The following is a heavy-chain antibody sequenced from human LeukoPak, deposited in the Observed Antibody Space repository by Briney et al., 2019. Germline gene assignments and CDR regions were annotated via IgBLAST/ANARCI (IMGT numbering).Heavy chain of an antibody. V-gene: IGHV3-23*01. CDR2: ITTSDGNT. CDR3: AKDGGLWVSAHWGDS. Sequence: GGSLRLSCAASGFTFSSYTMSWVRQAPGKRLEWVSTITTSDGNTYYADSVKGRFTVSRDNSKNTLFLQMNSLRAEDTAVYYCAKDGGLWVSAHWGDSWGRGTLVTVSS. J-gene: IGHJ4*02. D-gene: IGHD7-27*01. CDR1: GFTFSSYT.